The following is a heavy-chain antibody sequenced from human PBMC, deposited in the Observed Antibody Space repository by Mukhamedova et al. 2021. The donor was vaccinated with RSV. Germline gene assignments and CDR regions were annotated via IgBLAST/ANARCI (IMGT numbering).Heavy chain of an antibody. V-gene: IGHV3-74*01. J-gene: IGHJ4*02. Sequence: INSDGSSTSYADSVKGRFTISRDNAKNTLYLQMNSLRAEDTAVYYCARDLGRSSLFDYWGQGTLVTVSS. CDR2: INSDGSST. D-gene: IGHD2-2*01. CDR3: ARDLGRSSLFDY.